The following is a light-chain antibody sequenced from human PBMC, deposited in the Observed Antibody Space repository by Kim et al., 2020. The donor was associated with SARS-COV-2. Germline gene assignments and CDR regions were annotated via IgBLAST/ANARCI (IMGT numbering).Light chain of an antibody. V-gene: IGLV1-44*01. J-gene: IGLJ2*01. CDR1: SSDLGSNS. CDR2: SNN. CDR3: ATWDDSLNGPV. Sequence: GQRVTISCAGSSSDLGSNSVNWYQQLPRTAPKLLIYSNNQRPSGVRDRFSGSKSGTSASLAISGLQSEDEADYYCATWDDSLNGPVFGGGTQLTVL.